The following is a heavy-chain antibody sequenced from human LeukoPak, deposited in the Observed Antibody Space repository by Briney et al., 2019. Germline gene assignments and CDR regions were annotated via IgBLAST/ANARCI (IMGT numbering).Heavy chain of an antibody. CDR1: GFTFSSYS. J-gene: IGHJ4*02. Sequence: GGSLRLSCAASGFTFSSYSMNWVRQAPGKGLEWVSSISSSSYIYYADSVKGRFTISRDNAKNSLYLQMNSLRAEDTAVYYCARDTLHGYCSGGSCYTPGGYWGQGTLVTVSS. CDR3: ARDTLHGYCSGGSCYTPGGY. CDR2: ISSSSYI. V-gene: IGHV3-21*01. D-gene: IGHD2-15*01.